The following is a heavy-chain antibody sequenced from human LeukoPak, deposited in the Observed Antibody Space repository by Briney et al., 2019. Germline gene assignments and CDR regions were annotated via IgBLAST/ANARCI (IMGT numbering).Heavy chain of an antibody. CDR2: INQDGGGK. CDR3: ARDVFDY. Sequence: GESLRLSCAASGFTISNYWMSWVRQAPGKGLEWVATINQDGGGKYYVDSVKGRFTISRDTAKNSLYLQMNSVTAEDTAVYYCARDVFDYWGQGTRVTVSS. CDR1: GFTISNYW. V-gene: IGHV3-7*01. J-gene: IGHJ4*02.